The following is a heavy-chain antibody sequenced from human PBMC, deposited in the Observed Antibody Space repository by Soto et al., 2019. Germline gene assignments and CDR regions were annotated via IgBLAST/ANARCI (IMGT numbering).Heavy chain of an antibody. J-gene: IGHJ6*04. CDR3: AKGLSFLEWSGPV. Sequence: EVQLLESGGGLVQPGGSLRLSCAASGFTFSSYAMSWVRQAPGKGLEWVSAISGSGGSTYYADPVKGRFTISRDNSKNTLYLQMNSLRAEDTAVYYCAKGLSFLEWSGPVWGKGTTVTVSS. V-gene: IGHV3-23*01. CDR2: ISGSGGST. CDR1: GFTFSSYA. D-gene: IGHD3-3*01.